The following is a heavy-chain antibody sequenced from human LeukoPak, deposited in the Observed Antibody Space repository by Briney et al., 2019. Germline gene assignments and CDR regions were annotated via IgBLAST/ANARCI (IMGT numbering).Heavy chain of an antibody. D-gene: IGHD3-22*01. V-gene: IGHV3-15*01. CDR2: IKSKTDGGTT. J-gene: IGHJ4*02. CDR3: ATSPGYYDSSPFDY. CDR1: GFTFSSYA. Sequence: PGGSLRLSCAASGFTFSSYAMNWVRQAPGKGLEWVGLIKSKTDGGTTDLAAVVKGRFTISRDDSKNTVYLQMNSLEPEDTAVYYCATSPGYYDSSPFDYWGQGTLVTVSS.